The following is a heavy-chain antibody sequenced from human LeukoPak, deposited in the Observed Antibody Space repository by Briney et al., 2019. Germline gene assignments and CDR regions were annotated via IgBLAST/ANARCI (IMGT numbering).Heavy chain of an antibody. CDR1: GYTFTGYY. D-gene: IGHD6-13*01. J-gene: IGHJ6*02. CDR3: AREGRDSSTWILYYVYALDV. CDR2: MNPNSDNT. Sequence: WASVKVSCKASGYTFTGYYMHWVRQAPGQGLEWMGWMNPNSDNTGYAQKFQGRLTMTRNSSISTVYMELSNLRSDDTAVYYCAREGRDSSTWILYYVYALDVWGQGTTVTVSS. V-gene: IGHV1-8*02.